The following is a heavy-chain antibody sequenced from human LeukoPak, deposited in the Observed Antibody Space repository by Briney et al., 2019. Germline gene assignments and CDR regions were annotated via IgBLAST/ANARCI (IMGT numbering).Heavy chain of an antibody. D-gene: IGHD3-3*01. CDR1: GFTFSSYS. CDR3: ARAGLRFLEWLLSYD. J-gene: IGHJ4*02. Sequence: GGSLRLSCAASGFTFSSYSMNWVRQAPGKGLGWVSSISSSSSYIYYADSVKGRFTISRDNAKNSLYLQMNSLRAEDTAVYYCARAGLRFLEWLLSYDWGQGTLVTVSS. CDR2: ISSSSSYI. V-gene: IGHV3-21*01.